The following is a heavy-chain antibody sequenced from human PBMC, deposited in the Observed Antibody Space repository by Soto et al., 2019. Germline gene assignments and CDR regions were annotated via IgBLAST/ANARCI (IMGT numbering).Heavy chain of an antibody. J-gene: IGHJ5*02. CDR2: INSDGTKT. V-gene: IGHV3-74*01. CDR3: ATVATNSYNWLDP. Sequence: EVQLVESGGTLVQPGGSLRLSCAASAFTFNTYWMHWVRQAPGKGLVWVSRINSDGTKTTYADSVKGRFTISRDNAKNTVYLQMNSLRAEDTAVYYCATVATNSYNWLDPWGQGTLVTVSS. CDR1: AFTFNTYW. D-gene: IGHD5-12*01.